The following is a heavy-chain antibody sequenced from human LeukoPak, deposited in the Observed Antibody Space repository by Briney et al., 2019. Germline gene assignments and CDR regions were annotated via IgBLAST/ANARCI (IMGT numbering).Heavy chain of an antibody. CDR2: IHYTGST. D-gene: IGHD3-10*01. J-gene: IGHJ5*02. CDR3: ARGGYYGSGNDFRFDP. CDR1: GGSISSYY. Sequence: SETLSLTCTVSGGSISSYYWSWIRQSPGKGLGCIGYIHYTGSTNYNPSLKSRVTISVETSKNQFSLKLKSVTAADTAVYYCARGGYYGSGNDFRFDPWGQGTLVTVSS. V-gene: IGHV4-59*01.